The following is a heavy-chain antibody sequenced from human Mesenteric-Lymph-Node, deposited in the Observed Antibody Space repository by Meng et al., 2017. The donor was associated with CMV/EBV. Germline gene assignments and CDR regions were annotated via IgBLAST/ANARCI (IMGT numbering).Heavy chain of an antibody. Sequence: AASGFTFISYAMSWVRQAPGKGLEWVSVISNSGGTTYYADSVKGRFTTSRDNSKNTLYLQMNSLRAEDTAIYYCAKVFRGWGSCFDSWGQGTLVTVSS. CDR3: AKVFRGWGSCFDS. V-gene: IGHV3-23*01. CDR1: GFTFISYA. D-gene: IGHD6-19*01. CDR2: ISNSGGTT. J-gene: IGHJ4*02.